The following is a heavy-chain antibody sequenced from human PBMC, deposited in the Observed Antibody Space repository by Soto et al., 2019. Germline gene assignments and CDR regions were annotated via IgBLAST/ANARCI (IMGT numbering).Heavy chain of an antibody. D-gene: IGHD4-4*01. J-gene: IGHJ5*02. CDR3: AGDYSIA. CDR2: IYNSGNT. CDR1: GGSVSSGSYY. Sequence: SETLSLTCTVSGGSVSSGSYYWSWIRQPPGKGLEWIGYIYNSGNTNYNPSLKSRVTISIDTSNNQISLKLSSVAAADTAVYYRAGDYSIAWGQGTLVTV. V-gene: IGHV4-61*01.